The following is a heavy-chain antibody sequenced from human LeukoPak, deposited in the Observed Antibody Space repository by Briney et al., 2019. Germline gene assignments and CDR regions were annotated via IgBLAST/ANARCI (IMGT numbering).Heavy chain of an antibody. CDR3: AKYYDAAFDI. D-gene: IGHD5-12*01. CDR2: LYSTGNT. V-gene: IGHV3-53*01. Sequence: GGSLRLSCAASGFTVSSNYMSWVRQAPGKGLEWVSMLYSTGNTYYADSVKGRFTISTDNSKNTLYLQLNSLRVEDTAVYYCAKYYDAAFDIWGQGTVVTVSS. CDR1: GFTVSSNY. J-gene: IGHJ3*02.